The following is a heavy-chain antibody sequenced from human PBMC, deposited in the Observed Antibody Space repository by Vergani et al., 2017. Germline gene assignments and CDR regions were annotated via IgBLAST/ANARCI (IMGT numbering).Heavy chain of an antibody. J-gene: IGHJ6*02. V-gene: IGHV3-30*01. Sequence: QVQLVESGGGVVQPGRSLRLSCAASGFTFSSYAMHWVRQAPGKGLEWVAVISYDGSNKYYADSVKGRFTISRDNSKNTLYLQMNSLRAEDTAVYYCARGPDCSGGSCRGDYYYGMDVWGQGTTVTVSS. D-gene: IGHD2-15*01. CDR1: GFTFSSYA. CDR2: ISYDGSNK. CDR3: ARGPDCSGGSCRGDYYYGMDV.